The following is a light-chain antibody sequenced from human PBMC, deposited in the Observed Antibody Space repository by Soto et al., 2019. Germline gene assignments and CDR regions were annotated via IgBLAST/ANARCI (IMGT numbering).Light chain of an antibody. CDR2: FGS. J-gene: IGKJ5*01. CDR1: QSLLYNNTYNY. CDR3: MQALQSLT. V-gene: IGKV2-28*01. Sequence: EIVMTQSPLNLPVTPGEPASISCRSSQSLLYNNTYNYLDCHVQTPGXSPXVLIYFGSNRAPGVPDRFTGGGSGTDFPLKINRVEAEDSGTYDCMQALQSLTFGQGTRLEI.